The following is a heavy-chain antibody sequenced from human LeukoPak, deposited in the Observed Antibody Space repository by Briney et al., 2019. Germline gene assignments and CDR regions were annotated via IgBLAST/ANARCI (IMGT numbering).Heavy chain of an antibody. Sequence: SETLSLTCNVFGDSIRSSNYYWGWIRQPPGKGLEWIGSIYYSGSTYYNPSLKSRVTISVDTSNNQFSLKVRSATATGTAVYYCARLFYYDSSGPPSWGQGTLVSVSS. V-gene: IGHV4-39*01. J-gene: IGHJ5*02. CDR3: ARLFYYDSSGPPS. CDR2: IYYSGST. CDR1: GDSIRSSNYY. D-gene: IGHD3-22*01.